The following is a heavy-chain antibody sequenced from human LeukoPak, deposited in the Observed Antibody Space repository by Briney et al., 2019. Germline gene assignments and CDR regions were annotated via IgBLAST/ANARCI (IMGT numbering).Heavy chain of an antibody. V-gene: IGHV3-23*01. CDR2: ISGSGGST. D-gene: IGHD1-14*01. J-gene: IGHJ6*02. CDR3: ANLMIPLTRQYYYYYDMDV. CDR1: GFTFSSYA. Sequence: GGSLRLSCAASGFTFSSYAMSWVRQAPGKGLEWVSAISGSGGSTYYADSVKGRFTISRDNSKNTLYLQMNSLRAEDTAVYYCANLMIPLTRQYYYYYDMDVWGQGTTVTVSS.